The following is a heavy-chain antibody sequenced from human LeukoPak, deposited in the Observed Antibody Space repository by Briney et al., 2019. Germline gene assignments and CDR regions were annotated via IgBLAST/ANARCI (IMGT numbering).Heavy chain of an antibody. V-gene: IGHV4-39*01. CDR2: LYYSGST. J-gene: IGHJ3*02. CDR1: GGSISSSSYS. Sequence: NPSETLSLTCTVSGGSISSSSYSWGWIRQPPGKGLEWIGSLYYSGSTYYNPSLKSRVSISVDTSKNQFSLKLNSVTAADTAVYYCASRITMIVVVIHDAFHIWGQGTMVTVSS. D-gene: IGHD3-22*01. CDR3: ASRITMIVVVIHDAFHI.